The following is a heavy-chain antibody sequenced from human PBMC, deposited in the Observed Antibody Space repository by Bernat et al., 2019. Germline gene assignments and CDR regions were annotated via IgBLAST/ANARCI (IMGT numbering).Heavy chain of an antibody. Sequence: EVQLVESGGGLVKPGGSLRLSCAASGFTFSNAWMSWVRQAPGKGLEWVGRIKSKTDGGTTDYAAPVKGRFTISRDDSKNTLYLQMNSLKTEDTAVYYCTAELDCSGGSCYYFDYWGQGTLVTVSS. J-gene: IGHJ4*02. CDR1: GFTFSNAW. CDR2: IKSKTDGGTT. D-gene: IGHD2-15*01. V-gene: IGHV3-15*01. CDR3: TAELDCSGGSCYYFDY.